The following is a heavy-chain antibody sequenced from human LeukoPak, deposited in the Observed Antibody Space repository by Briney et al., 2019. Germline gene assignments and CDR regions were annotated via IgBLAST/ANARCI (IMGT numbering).Heavy chain of an antibody. CDR3: ANLDDY. D-gene: IGHD1-1*01. Sequence: GGSLRLSCAASGFTFAKYGMHWVRQAPGKGLEWVTFIRYDGSDKYYADSVKGRFSISRDNPKKQLYLEMNSLRSEDSAVYYCANLDDYWGQGTLVTVSS. CDR2: IRYDGSDK. V-gene: IGHV3-30*02. CDR1: GFTFAKYG. J-gene: IGHJ4*02.